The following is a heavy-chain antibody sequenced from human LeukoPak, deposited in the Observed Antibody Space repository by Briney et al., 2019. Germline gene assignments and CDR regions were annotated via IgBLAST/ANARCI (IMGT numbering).Heavy chain of an antibody. CDR2: MYYSGTP. CDR3: ARHQYDILTGYYMNFDY. CDR1: GSSISSSNSY. Sequence: SETLSLTCTVSGSSISSSNSYWGWIRQPPGKGLEWIGSMYYSGTPYYNPSLKSRVTISLDTSKNQFSLKLSSVTAADTAVYYCARHQYDILTGYYMNFDYWGQGTLVTVSS. D-gene: IGHD3-9*01. V-gene: IGHV4-39*01. J-gene: IGHJ4*02.